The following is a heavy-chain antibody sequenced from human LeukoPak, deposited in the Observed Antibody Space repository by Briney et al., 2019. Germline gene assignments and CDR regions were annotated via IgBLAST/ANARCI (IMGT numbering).Heavy chain of an antibody. V-gene: IGHV3-74*01. Sequence: GGSLRLSWATSGFTFSTSWMHWVRQAPGKGLVWVSRMNSDGSTTNYADSVKGRFTVSRDNAKNTLFLQMNIVRAEDTAVYYCATGGRYYLDNWGQGTLVTVSS. CDR2: MNSDGSTT. J-gene: IGHJ4*02. CDR1: GFTFSTSW. CDR3: ATGGRYYLDN.